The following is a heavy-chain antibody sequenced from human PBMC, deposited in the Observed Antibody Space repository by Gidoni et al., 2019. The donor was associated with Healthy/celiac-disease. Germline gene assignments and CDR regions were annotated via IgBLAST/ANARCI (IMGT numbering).Heavy chain of an antibody. Sequence: EVQLVESGGGLVKPGGSLRLSCAASGFTFSSYSLNWVRQAPGKGLGWVSSISRSSGYIYYADSVKGRLTISRDNAKNSMYLQMNSLRAEDTAVYYCARDGVGLDCSRTSCYHYFDYWGQGNLVTVSS. V-gene: IGHV3-21*01. CDR2: ISRSSGYI. D-gene: IGHD2-2*01. CDR1: GFTFSSYS. J-gene: IGHJ4*02. CDR3: ARDGVGLDCSRTSCYHYFDY.